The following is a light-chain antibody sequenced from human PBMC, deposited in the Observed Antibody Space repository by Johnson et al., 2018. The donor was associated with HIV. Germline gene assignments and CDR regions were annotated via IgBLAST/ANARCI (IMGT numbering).Light chain of an antibody. CDR2: ENT. J-gene: IGLJ1*01. CDR3: GTWDTSLSAGGL. V-gene: IGLV1-51*02. CDR1: SSNFGNNY. Sequence: QSVLTQPPSVSAAPGQKVTISCSTNSSNFGNNYVSWYQQLPGTAPKLLIYENTKRPSGIPDRFSGSKSGTSATLAITGLHTGDEADYYCGTWDTSLSAGGLFGSGTRVTVL.